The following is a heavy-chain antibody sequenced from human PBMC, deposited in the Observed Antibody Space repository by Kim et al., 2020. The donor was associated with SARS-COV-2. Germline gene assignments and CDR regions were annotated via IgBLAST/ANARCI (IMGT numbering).Heavy chain of an antibody. Sequence: GGSLRLSCAASGFTFSSYAMSWVRQAPGKGLEWVSAISGSGGSTYYADSVKGRFTISRDNSKNTLYLQMNSLRAEDTAVYYCANGYSFEDAAFDYWGQGTLVTVSS. CDR3: ANGYSFEDAAFDY. V-gene: IGHV3-23*01. CDR1: GFTFSSYA. CDR2: ISGSGGST. D-gene: IGHD5-18*01. J-gene: IGHJ4*02.